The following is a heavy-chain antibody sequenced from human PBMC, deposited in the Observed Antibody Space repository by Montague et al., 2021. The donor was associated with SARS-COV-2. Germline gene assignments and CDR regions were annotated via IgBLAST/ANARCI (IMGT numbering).Heavy chain of an antibody. Sequence: SETLSLICTVSGGSISSSSYYWGWIRQPPGKGLEWIGSIYYSGSTYYNPSLKSRVTISVDTSKNQFSLKLSSVTAADTAVYYCARAPFMITFGGVITRLRGYYFDYWGQGTLVTVSS. V-gene: IGHV4-39*07. D-gene: IGHD3-16*01. J-gene: IGHJ4*02. CDR2: IYYSGST. CDR1: GGSISSSSYY. CDR3: ARAPFMITFGGVITRLRGYYFDY.